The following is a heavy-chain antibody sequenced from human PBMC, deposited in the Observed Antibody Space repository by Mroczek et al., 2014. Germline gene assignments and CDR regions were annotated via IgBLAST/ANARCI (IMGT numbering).Heavy chain of an antibody. CDR1: GFTFSNAW. CDR2: IKSKTDGGTT. CDR3: TTEAALRFLEWLTRGSYYYYYYYMDV. Sequence: VQLVESGGGLVKPGGSFRLSCAASGFTFSNAWMSWVRQAPGKGLEWVGRIKSKTDGGTTDYAAPVKGRFTISRDDSKNTLYLQMNSLKTEDTAVYYCTTEAALRFLEWLTRGSYYYYYYYMDVWGKGTTVTVSS. D-gene: IGHD3-3*01. J-gene: IGHJ6*03. V-gene: IGHV3-15*01.